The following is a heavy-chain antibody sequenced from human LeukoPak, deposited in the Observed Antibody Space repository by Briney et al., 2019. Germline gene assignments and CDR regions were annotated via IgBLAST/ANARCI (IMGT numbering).Heavy chain of an antibody. CDR2: ISGSGSGT. D-gene: IGHD1-26*01. J-gene: IGHJ4*02. CDR3: AKDIGQWELLFDY. V-gene: IGHV3-23*01. CDR1: GFTFSTYA. Sequence: GGSLRLSCAASGFTFSTYAMTWVRQAPGQGLEWVSSISGSGSGTYYADSVKGRFTISRDNSKNTLYLQMNSLRAEDTAVYYCAKDIGQWELLFDYWGQGTLVTVSS.